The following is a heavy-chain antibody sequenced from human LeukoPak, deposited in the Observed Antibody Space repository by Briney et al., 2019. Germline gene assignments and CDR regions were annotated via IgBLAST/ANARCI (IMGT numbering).Heavy chain of an antibody. Sequence: TGGSLRLSCAASGFTFDDYAMHWVRQAPGKGLEWVSGISWNSGSIGYADSVKGRFTISRDNAKNSLYLQMNSLRAEDTAVYYCARHLSGITGYTYGRGIDYWGQGTLVTVSS. D-gene: IGHD5-18*01. V-gene: IGHV3-9*01. J-gene: IGHJ4*02. CDR3: ARHLSGITGYTYGRGIDY. CDR1: GFTFDDYA. CDR2: ISWNSGSI.